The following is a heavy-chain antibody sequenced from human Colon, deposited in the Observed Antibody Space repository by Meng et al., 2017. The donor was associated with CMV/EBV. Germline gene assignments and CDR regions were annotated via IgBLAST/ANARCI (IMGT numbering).Heavy chain of an antibody. D-gene: IGHD1-26*01. V-gene: IGHV3-21*01. Sequence: GESLKISCAASGFTFSTYSMNWVRQAPGKGLEWVSSISTTSTYIFYADSVRGRFTISRDNAKNSLFLQMNGLRVEDTAVYYCVRDILRVGITYYFDYWGQGTLVTVSS. CDR3: VRDILRVGITYYFDY. J-gene: IGHJ4*02. CDR1: GFTFSTYS. CDR2: ISTTSTYI.